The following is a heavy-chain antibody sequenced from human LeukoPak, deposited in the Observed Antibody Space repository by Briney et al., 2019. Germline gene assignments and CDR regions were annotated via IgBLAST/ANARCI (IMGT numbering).Heavy chain of an antibody. CDR3: TRVTYYYDNSGYFHFDS. CDR1: GFTFGDYA. V-gene: IGHV3-49*04. Sequence: GGSLRLSCTPSGFTFGDYAMSWVRQAPGKGMERVSFIRRKAHGGTTEYAASVKGRFSSSRDDSKSIAYLQMNSLKTEDTAVYFCTRVTYYYDNSGYFHFDSWGQGSLVTVSS. D-gene: IGHD3-22*01. J-gene: IGHJ4*02. CDR2: IRRKAHGGTT.